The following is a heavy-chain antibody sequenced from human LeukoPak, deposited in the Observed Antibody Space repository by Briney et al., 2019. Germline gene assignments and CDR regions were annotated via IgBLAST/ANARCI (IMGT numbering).Heavy chain of an antibody. V-gene: IGHV1-2*02. D-gene: IGHD3-22*01. Sequence: VASVKVSCKASGYTFTGYYMHWVRQAPGQGLEWMGWINPNGGGTNYAQKFQGRVTMTRDTSIGTAYMELSRLRSDDTAVYYCAREASAYYDSSGPFDYWGQGTLVTVSS. CDR2: INPNGGGT. J-gene: IGHJ4*02. CDR1: GYTFTGYY. CDR3: AREASAYYDSSGPFDY.